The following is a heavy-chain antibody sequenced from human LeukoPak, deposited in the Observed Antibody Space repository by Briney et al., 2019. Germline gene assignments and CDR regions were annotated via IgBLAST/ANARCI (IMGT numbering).Heavy chain of an antibody. CDR2: ISYEGSNK. J-gene: IGHJ4*02. D-gene: IGHD1-1*01. CDR1: GFTFSSYA. Sequence: AGTLSLSCAASGFTFSSYAMHWVRQAPGKGLEWGADISYEGSNKYYAASGKGGFTISRANSKNTLYRQMNSLSAEDTAVYSCPRERPSPPPWFDYWRQGTLVTVSS. CDR3: PRERPSPPPWFDY. V-gene: IGHV3-30-3*01.